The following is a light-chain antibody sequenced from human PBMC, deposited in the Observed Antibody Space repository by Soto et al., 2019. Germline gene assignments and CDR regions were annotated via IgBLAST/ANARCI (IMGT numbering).Light chain of an antibody. V-gene: IGKV3-20*01. CDR3: QQYGGSPRT. CDR1: ESVSSSS. CDR2: GIS. Sequence: EIVLTQSPGTLSLSPGERATLSCRASESVSSSSLAWYQQKPGQAPRLLIYGISTRATGIPDRFSGSGSGTDFSLTISRLEPEDLAVYYCQQYGGSPRTFGQGTKVEIK. J-gene: IGKJ1*01.